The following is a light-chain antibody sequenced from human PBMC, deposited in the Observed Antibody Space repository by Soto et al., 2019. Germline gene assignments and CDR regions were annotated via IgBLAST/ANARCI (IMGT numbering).Light chain of an antibody. Sequence: EIVLTQSPATLSLSPGERATLSCRASQSVSSYLAWYQQKPGQAPRLLIYDASNRATGILARFSGSGSGTDFTLTISSLEPEDFAVYYCQKRSNWPITFGQGTRLEIK. V-gene: IGKV3-11*01. J-gene: IGKJ5*01. CDR3: QKRSNWPIT. CDR1: QSVSSY. CDR2: DAS.